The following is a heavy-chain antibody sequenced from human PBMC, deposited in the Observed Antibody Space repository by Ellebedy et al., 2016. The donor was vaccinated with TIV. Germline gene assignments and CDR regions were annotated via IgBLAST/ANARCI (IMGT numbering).Heavy chain of an antibody. CDR3: ARDVIAVAGISPPGY. CDR2: IWYDGSNK. Sequence: PGGSLRLSCAASGFTFSSYGMHWVRQAPGKGLEWVAVIWYDGSNKYYADSVKGRFTISRDNSKNTLYLQMNSLRAEDTAVYYCARDVIAVAGISPPGYWGQGTLVTVSS. J-gene: IGHJ4*02. D-gene: IGHD6-19*01. CDR1: GFTFSSYG. V-gene: IGHV3-33*01.